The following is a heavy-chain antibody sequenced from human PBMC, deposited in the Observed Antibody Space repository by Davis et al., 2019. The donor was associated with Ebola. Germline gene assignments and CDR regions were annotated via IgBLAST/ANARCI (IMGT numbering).Heavy chain of an antibody. CDR1: GFTFSSYW. V-gene: IGHV3-7*03. CDR3: AREMGLAVS. D-gene: IGHD6-19*01. J-gene: IGHJ4*02. CDR2: IKQDGNEK. Sequence: GESLKISCAASGFTFSSYWMSWVRQAPGKGLEWVANIKQDGNEKYYVDSVKGRFTISRDNAKNSLYLQMNSLRAEDTAVYYCAREMGLAVSWGQGTLVTVSS.